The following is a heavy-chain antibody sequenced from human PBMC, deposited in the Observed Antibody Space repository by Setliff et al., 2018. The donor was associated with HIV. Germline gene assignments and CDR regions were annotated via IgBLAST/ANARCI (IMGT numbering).Heavy chain of an antibody. D-gene: IGHD3-10*01. J-gene: IGHJ4*02. Sequence: KASETLSLTCTVSGGSISSGSYYWSWIRQPAGKELEWIGHIYTSGNTNYNPSLKSRVTISLATSKNQFSLEVKYVAAEDTAVYFCARGYNYGSGSIYDDWGQGSLVTVSS. CDR2: IYTSGNT. CDR1: GGSISSGSYY. CDR3: ARGYNYGSGSIYDD. V-gene: IGHV4-61*09.